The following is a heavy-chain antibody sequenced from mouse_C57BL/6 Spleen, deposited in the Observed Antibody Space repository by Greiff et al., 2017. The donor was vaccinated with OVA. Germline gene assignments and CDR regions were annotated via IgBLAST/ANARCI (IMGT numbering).Heavy chain of an antibody. CDR2: IDPENGGP. CDR1: GYTFPDYD. CDR3: NDGAYYY. V-gene: IGHV1-15*01. J-gene: IGHJ2*01. Sequence: QVQLQQSGAELVRPGASVTLSCKASGYTFPDYDMHWVKQTPVHGLAWIGTIDPENGGPAYNQKFTGQAILPAAKSSSTAYMELRSLTSDDSAVYDCNDGAYYYGGQGTTLTVSS. D-gene: IGHD2-13*01.